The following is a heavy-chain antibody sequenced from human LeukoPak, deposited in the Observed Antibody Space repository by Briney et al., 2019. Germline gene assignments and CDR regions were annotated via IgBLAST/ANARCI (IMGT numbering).Heavy chain of an antibody. CDR1: GFTFSTYE. CDR2: ISSSGSTV. D-gene: IGHD1-26*01. V-gene: IGHV3-48*03. J-gene: IGHJ4*02. Sequence: GGSLRLSCAASGFTFSTYEMNWVCQAPGKGLEWVSYISSSGSTVYYADSVKGRFTISRDNARNSLYLQMNSLRAEDTAVYYCARRAYSGNYLTFDYWGQGTLVTVSS. CDR3: ARRAYSGNYLTFDY.